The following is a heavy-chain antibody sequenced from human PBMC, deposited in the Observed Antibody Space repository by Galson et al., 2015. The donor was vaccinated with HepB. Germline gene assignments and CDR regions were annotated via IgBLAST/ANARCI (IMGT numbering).Heavy chain of an antibody. D-gene: IGHD1-26*01. V-gene: IGHV3-74*01. CDR1: GFTFSSYW. CDR3: ARDRGGSYLFDY. CDR2: INSDGSST. J-gene: IGHJ4*02. Sequence: SLRLSCAASGFTFSSYWMHWVRQAPGKGLVWVSRINSDGSSTSYADSVKGRFTISRDNAKNTLYLQMNSLRAEDTAVYYCARDRGGSYLFDYWGQGTLVTVSS.